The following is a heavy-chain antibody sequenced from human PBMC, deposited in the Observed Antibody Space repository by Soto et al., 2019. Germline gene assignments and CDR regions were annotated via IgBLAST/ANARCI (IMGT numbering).Heavy chain of an antibody. V-gene: IGHV3-23*01. CDR1: GFTFSSYA. CDR2: ISGSGGST. CDR3: AKESRRDGYKSRFLPFDY. J-gene: IGHJ4*02. Sequence: EVQLLESGGGLVQPGGSLRLSCAAPGFTFSSYAMSWVRQAPGKGLEWVSAISGSGGSTYYADSVKGRFTISRDNSKNTLYLQMNSLRAEDTAVYYCAKESRRDGYKSRFLPFDYWGQGTLVTVSS. D-gene: IGHD5-12*01.